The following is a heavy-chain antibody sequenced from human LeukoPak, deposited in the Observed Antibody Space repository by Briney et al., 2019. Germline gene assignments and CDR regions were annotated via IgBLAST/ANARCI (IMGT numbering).Heavy chain of an antibody. CDR1: RGSISNYY. Sequence: SETLSLTCTVSRGSISNYYWSWIRQPAGKGLEWIGRIYTSGTADYNPSLKSRVTMSVDTSKNQFSLRLRSVTAADTAVYYCARDPLRYFDWLGMDVWGKGTTVTVSS. D-gene: IGHD3-9*01. J-gene: IGHJ6*04. CDR2: IYTSGTA. V-gene: IGHV4-4*07. CDR3: ARDPLRYFDWLGMDV.